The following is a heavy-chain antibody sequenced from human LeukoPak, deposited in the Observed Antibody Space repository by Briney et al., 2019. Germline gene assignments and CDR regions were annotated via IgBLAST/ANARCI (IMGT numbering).Heavy chain of an antibody. V-gene: IGHV3-23*01. CDR3: AKRVPYSFSSVYFDL. CDR1: GFTFSTYG. J-gene: IGHJ4*02. Sequence: PGGSLRLSCVASGFTFSTYGMNWVRQAPGKGLEWVPSITDDGRSTFYAGSVKGRFTISRDNSKNMLYLQLSGLQAEDTAFYYCAKRVPYSFSSVYFDLWGLGTLVTVSS. D-gene: IGHD5/OR15-5a*01. CDR2: ITDDGRST.